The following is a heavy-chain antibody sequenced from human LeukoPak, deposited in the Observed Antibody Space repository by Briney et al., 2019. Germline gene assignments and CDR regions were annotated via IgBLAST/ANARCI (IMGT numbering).Heavy chain of an antibody. J-gene: IGHJ3*02. D-gene: IGHD3-22*01. CDR1: GFTFSSYA. CDR2: ISYDGSKK. V-gene: IGHV3-30-3*01. CDR3: AKDGLGYYDGMRDAFDI. Sequence: GGSLRLSCAASGFTFSSYAMHGVGQAPGKGLEGGAVISYDGSKKNSADSVKGRFTISRDNSKNTLYLQMNSLRAEDTAVYYCAKDGLGYYDGMRDAFDIWGQGTMVTVSS.